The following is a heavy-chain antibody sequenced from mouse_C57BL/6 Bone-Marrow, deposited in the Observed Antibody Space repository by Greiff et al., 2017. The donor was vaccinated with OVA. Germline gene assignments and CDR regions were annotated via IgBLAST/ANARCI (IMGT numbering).Heavy chain of an antibody. J-gene: IGHJ3*01. CDR2: IDPSDSYT. Sequence: QVQLKQPGAELVMPGASVKLSCKASGYTFTSYWMHWVKQRPGQGLEWIGEIDPSDSYTNYNQKFKGKSTLTVDKSSSTAYMQLSSLTSEDSAVYFCARWYDSMFAYWGQGTLVTVSA. CDR3: ARWYDSMFAY. V-gene: IGHV1-69*01. D-gene: IGHD2-4*01. CDR1: GYTFTSYW.